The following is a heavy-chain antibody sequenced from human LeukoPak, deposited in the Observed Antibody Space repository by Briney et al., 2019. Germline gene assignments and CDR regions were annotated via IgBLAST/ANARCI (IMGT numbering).Heavy chain of an antibody. CDR2: IYSGGST. V-gene: IGHV3-53*05. Sequence: GGSLRLSCAASGFTVSSNYMSWVRQAPGKGLEWVSVIYSGGSTYYADSVKGRFTISRDNSKNTLYLQMNSLRAEDTAVYYCARDHSLLGYCSSTSCPPDYWGQGTLVTVSS. CDR1: GFTVSSNY. D-gene: IGHD2-2*01. CDR3: ARDHSLLGYCSSTSCPPDY. J-gene: IGHJ4*02.